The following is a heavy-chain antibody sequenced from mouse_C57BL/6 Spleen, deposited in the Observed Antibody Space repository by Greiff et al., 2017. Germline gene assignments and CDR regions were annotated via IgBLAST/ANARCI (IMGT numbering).Heavy chain of an antibody. CDR2: IHPNSGST. J-gene: IGHJ4*01. CDR3: ARGGYYEGYAMDY. CDR1: GYTFTSYW. V-gene: IGHV1-64*01. D-gene: IGHD2-3*01. Sequence: VQLQQSGAELVKPGASVKLSCKASGYTFTSYWMHWVKQRPGQGLEWIGMIHPNSGSTNYNEKFKSKATLTVDKSSSTAYMQLSSLTSEDSAVYYCARGGYYEGYAMDYWGQGTSVTVSS.